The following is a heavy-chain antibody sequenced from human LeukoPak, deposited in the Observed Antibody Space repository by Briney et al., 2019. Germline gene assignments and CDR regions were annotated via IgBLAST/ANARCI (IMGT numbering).Heavy chain of an antibody. CDR2: IYYSGST. J-gene: IGHJ2*01. CDR1: GGSISSYY. CDR3: ARAVTYYYDSSGTYWYFDL. Sequence: PSETLSLTCTVSGGSISSYYWSWIRQPPGKGLEWIGYIYYSGSTNYNPSLKSRVTISVDTSKNQFSLKLSSVTAADTAVYYCARAVTYYYDSSGTYWYFDLWGRGTLVTVSS. V-gene: IGHV4-59*01. D-gene: IGHD3-22*01.